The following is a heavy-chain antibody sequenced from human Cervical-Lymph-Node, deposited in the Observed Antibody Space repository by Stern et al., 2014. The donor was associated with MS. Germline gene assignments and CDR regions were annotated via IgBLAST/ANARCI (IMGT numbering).Heavy chain of an antibody. Sequence: VQLVESGGGVVQPGRSLRLSCAASGFTFSSYGMHWVRQAPGKGLEWVAVLSYDGSNKYYADSVKVRFTISRDNSQNTLSLQMNSLRAEDTAVYYCAKVGAIAVAGTGFQHWGQGTLVTVSS. D-gene: IGHD6-19*01. CDR2: LSYDGSNK. V-gene: IGHV3-30*18. CDR3: AKVGAIAVAGTGFQH. CDR1: GFTFSSYG. J-gene: IGHJ1*01.